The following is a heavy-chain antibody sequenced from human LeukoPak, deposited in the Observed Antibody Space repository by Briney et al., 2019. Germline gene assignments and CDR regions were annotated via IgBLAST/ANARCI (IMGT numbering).Heavy chain of an antibody. J-gene: IGHJ6*03. Sequence: GGSLRLSCAASGFTFSTYSMNWVRQAPGKGLEWVSSISSSSSYIYYADSVEGRFTISRDNAKNSLYLQMSSLRAEDTAVYYCARDPEHGDYYYYYYMDVWGKGTTVTVSS. CDR1: GFTFSTYS. CDR2: ISSSSSYI. V-gene: IGHV3-21*06. CDR3: ARDPEHGDYYYYYYMDV. D-gene: IGHD4-17*01.